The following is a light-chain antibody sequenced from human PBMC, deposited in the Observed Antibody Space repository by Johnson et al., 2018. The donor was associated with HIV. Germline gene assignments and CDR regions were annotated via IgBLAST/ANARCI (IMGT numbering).Light chain of an antibody. Sequence: QSVLTQPPSVSAAPGQKVTISCSGSSSNIGNNRVSWYQQLPGTAPKLLIYDNNKRPSGIPDRFSGSKSGPSGTLDITALQAGDEADYYCGTWDSSLDSYVFGTATKVSVL. J-gene: IGLJ1*01. CDR1: SSNIGNNR. CDR2: DNN. V-gene: IGLV1-51*01. CDR3: GTWDSSLDSYV.